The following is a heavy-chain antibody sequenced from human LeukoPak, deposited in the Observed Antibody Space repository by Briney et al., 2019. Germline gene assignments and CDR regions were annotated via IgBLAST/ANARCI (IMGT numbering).Heavy chain of an antibody. CDR2: IKQDGSEK. Sequence: GGSLRLSCAASGFTFSSYSMNWVRQAPGKGLEWVANIKQDGSEKYYVDSAKGRFTISRDNAKNSLYLQMNSLRVEDTAVYYCARDGQQLGFWGQGTLVIVSS. V-gene: IGHV3-7*04. CDR1: GFTFSSYS. CDR3: ARDGQQLGF. J-gene: IGHJ4*02. D-gene: IGHD6-13*01.